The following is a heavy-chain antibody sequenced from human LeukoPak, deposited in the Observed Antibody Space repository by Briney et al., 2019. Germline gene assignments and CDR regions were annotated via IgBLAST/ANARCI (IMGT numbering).Heavy chain of an antibody. CDR3: ARGQRITMVRGDLNWFDP. CDR1: GGTFSSYA. V-gene: IGHV1-69*05. Sequence: SVKVSCKASGGTFSSYAISWVRQAPGQGLEWMGGIISIFGTANYAQKFQGRVTITTDESTSTAYMELSSLRSEDTAVYYCARGQRITMVRGDLNWFDPWGQGTLVTVSS. D-gene: IGHD3-10*01. J-gene: IGHJ5*02. CDR2: IISIFGTA.